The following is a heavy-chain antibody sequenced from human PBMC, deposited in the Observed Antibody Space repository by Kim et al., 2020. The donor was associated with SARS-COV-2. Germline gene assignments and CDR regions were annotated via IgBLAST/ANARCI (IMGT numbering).Heavy chain of an antibody. V-gene: IGHV1-2*02. CDR3: ARDPLDYDYVWGSYRPNWFDP. D-gene: IGHD3-16*02. J-gene: IGHJ5*02. CDR1: GYTFTGYY. CDR2: INPNSGGT. Sequence: ASVKVSCKASGYTFTGYYMHWVRQAPGQGLEWMGWINPNSGGTNYAQKFQGRVTMTRDTSISTAYMELSRLRSDDTAVYYCARDPLDYDYVWGSYRPNWFDPWGQGTLVTVSS.